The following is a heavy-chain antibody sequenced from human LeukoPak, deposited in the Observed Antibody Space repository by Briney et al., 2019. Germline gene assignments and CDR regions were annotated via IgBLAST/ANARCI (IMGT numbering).Heavy chain of an antibody. D-gene: IGHD2-15*01. J-gene: IGHJ5*02. CDR1: GYTFTSYY. CDR3: ARAPLGYCSGGSCYRGRFDP. V-gene: IGHV1-8*02. CDR2: MNPNSGNT. Sequence: ASVKVSCKASGYTFTSYYINWVRQATGQGLEWMGWMNPNSGNTGYAQKLQGRVTMTRNTSIITAYMELSSLRSEDTAVYYCARAPLGYCSGGSCYRGRFDPWGQGTLVTVSS.